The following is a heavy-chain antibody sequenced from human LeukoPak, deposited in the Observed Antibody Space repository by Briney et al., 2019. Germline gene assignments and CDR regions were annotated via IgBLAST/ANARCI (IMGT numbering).Heavy chain of an antibody. Sequence: SETLSLTCTVSGYSISSGYYWGWIRQPPGKGLEWTGSIDHSGSTYYNPSLKSRITISVDTSKNQFSLKLSSVTAADTAVYYCARESITGTLSAFDIWGQGTMVTVSS. J-gene: IGHJ3*02. CDR2: IDHSGST. D-gene: IGHD1-20*01. CDR1: GYSISSGYY. CDR3: ARESITGTLSAFDI. V-gene: IGHV4-38-2*02.